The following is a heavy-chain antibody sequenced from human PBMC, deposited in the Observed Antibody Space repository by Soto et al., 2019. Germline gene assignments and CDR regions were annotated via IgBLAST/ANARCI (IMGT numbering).Heavy chain of an antibody. D-gene: IGHD2-15*01. Sequence: QVQLVQSGAEVKKPGSSVKVSCKASGGTFSRYAISWVRQAPGQGLEWMGGIIPIFGTANYAQKFQGRVTIAGEESTGAAYRERSSVGSEGTAVYYCAGVGGGYCSGGSCYPNWFDPWGQGTLVTVSS. CDR3: AGVGGGYCSGGSCYPNWFDP. V-gene: IGHV1-69*12. J-gene: IGHJ5*02. CDR2: IIPIFGTA. CDR1: GGTFSRYA.